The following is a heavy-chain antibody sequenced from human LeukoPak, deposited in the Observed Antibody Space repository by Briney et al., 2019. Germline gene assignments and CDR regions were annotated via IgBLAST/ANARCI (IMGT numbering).Heavy chain of an antibody. J-gene: IGHJ4*02. CDR3: AAGDYDFWSGYYRENFYFDY. CDR1: GFTFTSSA. Sequence: GTSVKVSCKASGFTFTSSAVQWVRQARGQRLEWIGWIVVGSGNTNYAQKFQERVTITRDMSTSTAYMELSSLRSEDTAVYYCAAGDYDFWSGYYRENFYFDYWGQGTRVTVSS. D-gene: IGHD3-3*01. CDR2: IVVGSGNT. V-gene: IGHV1-58*01.